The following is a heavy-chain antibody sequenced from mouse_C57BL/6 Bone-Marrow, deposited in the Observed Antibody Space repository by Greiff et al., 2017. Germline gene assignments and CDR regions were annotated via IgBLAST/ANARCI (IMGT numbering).Heavy chain of an antibody. J-gene: IGHJ2*01. V-gene: IGHV5-6*01. D-gene: IGHD1-1*01. CDR1: GFTFSSYG. Sequence: EVNLVESGGDLVKPGGSLKLSCAASGFTFSSYGMSWVRQTPDKRLEWVATISSGGSYTYYPDSVKGRFTISRDNAKNTLYLQMSSLKSEDTAMYYCARPYYYGLDYWGQGTTLTVSS. CDR2: ISSGGSYT. CDR3: ARPYYYGLDY.